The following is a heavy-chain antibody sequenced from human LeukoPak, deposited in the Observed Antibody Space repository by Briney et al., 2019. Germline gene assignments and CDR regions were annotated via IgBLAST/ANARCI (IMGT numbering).Heavy chain of an antibody. CDR1: GFTFSSYP. CDR3: AKDPNDYGDHYFDY. J-gene: IGHJ4*02. CDR2: ISGSGGST. Sequence: GGSLRLSCAASGFTFSSYPMSWVRQAPGKGLEGVSAISGSGGSTYYADSAKGRFTISRDNSKNTLYLQMNSLRAEDTAVYYCAKDPNDYGDHYFDYWGQGTLVTVSS. D-gene: IGHD4-17*01. V-gene: IGHV3-23*01.